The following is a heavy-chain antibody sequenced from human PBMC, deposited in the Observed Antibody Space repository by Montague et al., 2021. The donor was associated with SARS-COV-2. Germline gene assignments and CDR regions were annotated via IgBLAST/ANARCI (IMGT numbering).Heavy chain of an antibody. J-gene: IGHJ5*02. CDR3: ARRLTRLELPSDP. CDR1: GDSIRSATYC. V-gene: IGHV4-39*02. Sequence: SETLSLTCDVSGDSIRSATYCWAWIRQPPGRGLEWIGNIYYSGSTMYNPSLKSRVTMSVDTSKNHFSLHLNLVTAADTAVYYCARRLTRLELPSDPWGQGTLVIVSS. CDR2: IYYSGST. D-gene: IGHD1-7*01.